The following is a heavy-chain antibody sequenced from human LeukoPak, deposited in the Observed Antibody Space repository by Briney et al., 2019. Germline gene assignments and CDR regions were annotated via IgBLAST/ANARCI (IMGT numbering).Heavy chain of an antibody. V-gene: IGHV1-69*01. Sequence: SVKVSCKASGGTFSSYAISWVRQAPGQGLEWMGGIIPIFGTANYAQKFQGRVTITADESTSTACMELSSLGSEDTAVYYCAREGSGYDSSFDYWGQGTLVTVSS. CDR3: AREGSGYDSSFDY. CDR1: GGTFSSYA. J-gene: IGHJ4*02. D-gene: IGHD5-12*01. CDR2: IIPIFGTA.